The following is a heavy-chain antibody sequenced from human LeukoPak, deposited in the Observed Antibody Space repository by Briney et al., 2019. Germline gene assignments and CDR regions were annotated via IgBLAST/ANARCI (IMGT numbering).Heavy chain of an antibody. Sequence: ASVKVSCKASGDTLSSYSMHWVRQAPGQGLEWMGGINPIVGAANYAQKFQGRVTITADTSTSTAYMELSSLRSEDTAVYYCAREQRYDDFCGGGRGAFVIWGQGTMVTVSS. CDR3: AREQRYDDFCGGGRGAFVI. J-gene: IGHJ3*02. V-gene: IGHV1-69*06. CDR1: GDTLSSYS. D-gene: IGHD3-3*01. CDR2: INPIVGAA.